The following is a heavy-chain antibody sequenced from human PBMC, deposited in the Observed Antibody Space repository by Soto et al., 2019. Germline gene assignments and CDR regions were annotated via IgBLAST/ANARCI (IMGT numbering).Heavy chain of an antibody. V-gene: IGHV4-4*02. D-gene: IGHD1-26*01. CDR3: AHRPIVGAAI. CDR2: IFHSGST. CDR1: GGSISNSNW. J-gene: IGHJ4*02. Sequence: QVQLQESGPGLVKPSGTLSLTCAVFGGSISNSNWWTWVCQPPGKGLDWIGEIFHSGSTNYNSSLMGRVTISVDKANHQFSLKLSSVTAADTAVYYCAHRPIVGAAIWGQGTLVTVSS.